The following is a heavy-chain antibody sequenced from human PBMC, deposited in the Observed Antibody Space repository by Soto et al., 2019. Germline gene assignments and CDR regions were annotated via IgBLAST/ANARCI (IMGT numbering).Heavy chain of an antibody. D-gene: IGHD6-13*01. V-gene: IGHV1-24*01. CDR3: ATRYYSSSWYQDAFDI. J-gene: IGHJ3*02. Sequence: ASVKVSCKVSGYTLTELSMHWVRQAPGKGLEWMGGFDPEDGETIYAQKFQGRVTMTEDTSIDTAYMELSSLRSEDTAVYYCATRYYSSSWYQDAFDIWGQGTMVTVSS. CDR2: FDPEDGET. CDR1: GYTLTELS.